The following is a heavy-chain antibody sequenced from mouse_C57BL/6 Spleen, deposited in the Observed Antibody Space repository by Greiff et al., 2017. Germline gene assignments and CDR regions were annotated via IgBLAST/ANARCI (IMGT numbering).Heavy chain of an antibody. Sequence: EVKLMESGGGLVKPGGSLKLSCAASGFTFSSYTMSWVRQTPEKRLEWVATISGGGGNTYYPDSVKGRFTISRDNAKNTLYLQMSSLRSEDTALYYCARQADYYGSSYDWYFDVWGTGTTVTVSS. V-gene: IGHV5-9*01. J-gene: IGHJ1*03. CDR1: GFTFSSYT. D-gene: IGHD1-1*01. CDR2: ISGGGGNT. CDR3: ARQADYYGSSYDWYFDV.